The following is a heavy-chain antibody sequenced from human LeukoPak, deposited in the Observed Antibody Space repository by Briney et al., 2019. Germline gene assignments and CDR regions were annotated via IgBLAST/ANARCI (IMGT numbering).Heavy chain of an antibody. J-gene: IGHJ4*02. D-gene: IGHD1-14*01. Sequence: SETLSLTCALYGGSLSDYYWIWIRQPPGRRLEWIGEVNHSGSAKYNPSLKSRVTISVDTSKNQFSLNLSSVTAADTAVYYCERRVTGRGAYYFDYWDQGTLVTVSS. V-gene: IGHV4-34*01. CDR2: VNHSGSA. CDR1: GGSLSDYY. CDR3: ERRVTGRGAYYFDY.